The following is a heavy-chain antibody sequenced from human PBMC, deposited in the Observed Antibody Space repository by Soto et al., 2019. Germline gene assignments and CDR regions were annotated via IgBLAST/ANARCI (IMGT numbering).Heavy chain of an antibody. Sequence: QFRLVQSGAEVKKPGSSVRVSCKASGGTFSRYALGWVRQAPGQGLEWMGGIVPIYGTTHHAQKFQGRLTFSADVSPSTAYMDLSSLRSEDTAVYYCERGDTAMVTFSLYGLDVWGQGTTVTVSS. CDR2: IVPIYGTT. CDR1: GGTFSRYA. J-gene: IGHJ6*02. V-gene: IGHV1-69*12. D-gene: IGHD5-18*01. CDR3: ERGDTAMVTFSLYGLDV.